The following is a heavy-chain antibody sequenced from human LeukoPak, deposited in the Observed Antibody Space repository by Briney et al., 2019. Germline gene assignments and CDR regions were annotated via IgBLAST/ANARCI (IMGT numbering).Heavy chain of an antibody. D-gene: IGHD6-13*01. CDR2: INWNGGST. J-gene: IGHJ4*02. CDR1: GITFSSYA. Sequence: GGSLRLSCAASGITFSSYAMSWVRQAPGKGLEWVSGINWNGGSTGYADSVKGRFTISRDNAKNSLYLQMNSLRAEDTALYYCARGSNWKQQLVQSRAYYFDYWGQGTLVTVSS. CDR3: ARGSNWKQQLVQSRAYYFDY. V-gene: IGHV3-20*04.